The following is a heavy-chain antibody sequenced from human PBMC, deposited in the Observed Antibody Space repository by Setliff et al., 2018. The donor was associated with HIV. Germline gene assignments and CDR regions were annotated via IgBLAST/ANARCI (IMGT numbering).Heavy chain of an antibody. D-gene: IGHD3-10*01. V-gene: IGHV4-4*08. CDR3: ARVGRGAELLWFGEPPVLYYYMDV. J-gene: IGHJ6*03. Sequence: SETLSLTCSVSGGSISGNAWSWIRQPPGKGLEWIGYSSTSGCTNCNPSLESRVTISVDTSKNQVSLKLSSVTAADTAVYYCARVGRGAELLWFGEPPVLYYYMDVWGKGTTVTVSS. CDR2: SSTSGCT. CDR1: GGSISGNA.